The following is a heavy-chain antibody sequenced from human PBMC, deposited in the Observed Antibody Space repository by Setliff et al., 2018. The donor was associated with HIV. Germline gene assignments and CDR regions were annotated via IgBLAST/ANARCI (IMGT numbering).Heavy chain of an antibody. V-gene: IGHV3-74*01. CDR2: IDADGSTT. J-gene: IGHJ4*02. CDR3: VKGRSGSYHW. Sequence: PGGSLRLSCAASGFTFNSSHWMHRVRQVPGKGLMWVSHIDADGSTTSYADSVKGRFTISRDNFKNTQYLQMNNLRPEDTAVYYCVKGRSGSYHWWDQGTLVTVSS. D-gene: IGHD1-26*01. CDR1: GFTFNSSHW.